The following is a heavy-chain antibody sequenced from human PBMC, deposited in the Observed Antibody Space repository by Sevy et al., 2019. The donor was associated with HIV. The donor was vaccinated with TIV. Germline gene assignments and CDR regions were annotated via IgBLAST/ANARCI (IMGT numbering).Heavy chain of an antibody. D-gene: IGHD3-22*01. V-gene: IGHV3-74*01. CDR1: GITLTPYW. J-gene: IGHJ4*02. Sequence: GCLRLSCAASGITLTPYWMHWVRQAPGKGLVWVSRINSDGSSTSYAESVKGRFTISRDNGKNTLYLQMKSLRVEDTAVYFCSRGLYYYDMRGHQEPGDYWGQGVLVTVSS. CDR3: SRGLYYYDMRGHQEPGDY. CDR2: INSDGSST.